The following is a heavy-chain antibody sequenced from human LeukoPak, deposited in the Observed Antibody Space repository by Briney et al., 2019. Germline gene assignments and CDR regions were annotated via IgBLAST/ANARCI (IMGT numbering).Heavy chain of an antibody. Sequence: GGSLRLSCAASGFTFSTSAMNWVRQAPGKGLEWVSVIGGSGDTTYYADSVRGRFTISRDNFKNTLYLQMNSLTAEDTAIYYCAKGKSLPHYYYYGMDVWGQGTTVTASS. CDR3: AKGKSLPHYYYYGMDV. CDR1: GFTFSTSA. V-gene: IGHV3-23*01. CDR2: IGGSGDTT. J-gene: IGHJ6*02.